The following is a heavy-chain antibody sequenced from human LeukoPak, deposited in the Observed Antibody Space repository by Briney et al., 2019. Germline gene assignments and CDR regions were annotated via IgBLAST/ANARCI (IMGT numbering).Heavy chain of an antibody. CDR1: GGTFSSYA. D-gene: IGHD2-2*01. Sequence: SVKVSCKASGGTFSSYAISWVRQAPGQGLEWMGRIIPIFGTANYAQKFQGRATITTDESTSTAYMELSSLRSEDTAVYYCATRGYCSSTSCPRTQYYYYYYMDVWGKGTTVTVSS. CDR3: ATRGYCSSTSCPRTQYYYYYYMDV. J-gene: IGHJ6*03. CDR2: IIPIFGTA. V-gene: IGHV1-69*05.